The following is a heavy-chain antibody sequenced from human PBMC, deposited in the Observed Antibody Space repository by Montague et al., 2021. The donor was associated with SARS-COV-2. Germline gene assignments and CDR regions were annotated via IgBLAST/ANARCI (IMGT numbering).Heavy chain of an antibody. J-gene: IGHJ4*02. D-gene: IGHD2-15*01. CDR3: ARQEGYCSGGSCYGPFDY. CDR2: IYSSGTT. Sequence: SETLSLTCTVSGGSISSSTYYWGWIRQPPGKGLEWIGRIYSSGTTYYNPSLKSRVTISVDTSKNQFSLKLSSVTAADTAVYYCARQEGYCSGGSCYGPFDYWGQGTLVTVSS. V-gene: IGHV4-39*01. CDR1: GGSISSSTYY.